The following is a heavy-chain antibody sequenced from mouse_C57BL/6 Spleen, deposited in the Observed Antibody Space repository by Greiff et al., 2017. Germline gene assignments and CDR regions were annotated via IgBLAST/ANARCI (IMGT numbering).Heavy chain of an antibody. Sequence: EVKVVEPGDGLVKPGGSLKLSCAASGFTFSSYAMSWVRQTPEQRLEWVAYISSGGDYIDYADTVKGRFTISRDNARNTLYLQMSSLKSEDTAMYYCKREDYYGDYDYAMDYWGQGTSVTVSS. D-gene: IGHD2-13*01. CDR1: GFTFSSYA. CDR3: KREDYYGDYDYAMDY. J-gene: IGHJ4*01. V-gene: IGHV5-9-1*02. CDR2: ISSGGDYI.